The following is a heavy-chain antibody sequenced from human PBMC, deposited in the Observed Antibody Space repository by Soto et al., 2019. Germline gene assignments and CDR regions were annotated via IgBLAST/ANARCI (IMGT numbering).Heavy chain of an antibody. Sequence: GGSPGISCVASGDAVSNHPMAGVRQDPGRGLQWVATINSNGVNKHFADSVKGRFAISRDNAKSTLHLQMNSLTVEDGAVYYCADSWLPTSYWGPGTLVTVSS. CDR2: INSNGVNK. V-gene: IGHV3-20*04. CDR1: GDAVSNHP. D-gene: IGHD3-10*01. J-gene: IGHJ4*02. CDR3: ADSWLPTSY.